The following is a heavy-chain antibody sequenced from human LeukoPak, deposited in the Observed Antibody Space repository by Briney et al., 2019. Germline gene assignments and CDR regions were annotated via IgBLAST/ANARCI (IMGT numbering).Heavy chain of an antibody. J-gene: IGHJ4*02. D-gene: IGHD6-13*01. V-gene: IGHV3-30-3*01. Sequence: QPGGSLRLSCAASGITVSSNYMSWVRQAPGKGLEWVAVISYDGSNKYYADSVKGRFTISRDNSKNTLYLQMNSLRAEDTAVYYCARGQVYSSSWYPLDYYFDYWGQGTLVTVSS. CDR3: ARGQVYSSSWYPLDYYFDY. CDR1: GITVSSNY. CDR2: ISYDGSNK.